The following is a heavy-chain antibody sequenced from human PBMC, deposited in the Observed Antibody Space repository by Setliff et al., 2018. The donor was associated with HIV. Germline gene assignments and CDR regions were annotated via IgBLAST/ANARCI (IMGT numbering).Heavy chain of an antibody. J-gene: IGHJ4*02. V-gene: IGHV1-18*01. Sequence: ASVKVSCKASGYTFTTYGISWVRQAPGQGLEWMGWISTYNGDTNYVQKLQGRVTMTTDTSTSTAYMELRSLRYDDTAVYYCAISRNSILTGYYPTADFDYWGQGTLVTVSS. CDR2: ISTYNGDT. D-gene: IGHD3-9*01. CDR3: AISRNSILTGYYPTADFDY. CDR1: GYTFTTYG.